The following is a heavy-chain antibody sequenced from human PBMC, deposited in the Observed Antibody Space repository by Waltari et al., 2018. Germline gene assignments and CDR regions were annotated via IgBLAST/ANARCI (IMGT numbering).Heavy chain of an antibody. V-gene: IGHV1-2*02. J-gene: IGHJ4*02. CDR1: GYTFTGYY. CDR2: SNPNSGGT. CDR3: AGVFRWNDGPAGY. Sequence: QVQLVQSGAEVKKPGASVKVSCKASGYTFTGYYMHWVRQDPGQGLEWRGGSNPNSGGTNYAQKFQGRVPLTRATYISTAYIELRRLRADEPGVYYCAGVFRWNDGPAGYWGQGTPVTVSS. D-gene: IGHD1-1*01.